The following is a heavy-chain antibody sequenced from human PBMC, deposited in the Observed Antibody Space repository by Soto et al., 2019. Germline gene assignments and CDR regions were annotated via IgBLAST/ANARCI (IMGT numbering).Heavy chain of an antibody. Sequence: QVQLVQSGAEVKKPGSSVKVSCKASGGTFSSYAISWVRQAPGQGLEWMGGIIPIFGTANYAQKFQGRVTITADKSTSTAYMELSSLRSEDTAVYYCARTVGLRGANKYGMDVWGQGTTVTVSS. V-gene: IGHV1-69*06. CDR2: IIPIFGTA. D-gene: IGHD3-10*01. CDR1: GGTFSSYA. CDR3: ARTVGLRGANKYGMDV. J-gene: IGHJ6*02.